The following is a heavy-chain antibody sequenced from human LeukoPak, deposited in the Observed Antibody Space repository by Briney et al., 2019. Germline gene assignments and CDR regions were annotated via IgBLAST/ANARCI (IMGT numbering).Heavy chain of an antibody. V-gene: IGHV1-18*04. CDR3: ARVMSEWLRSLSY. J-gene: IGHJ4*02. D-gene: IGHD5-12*01. Sequence: ASVKVSCKASGYILTGYYMHWMRQAPGQGLEWMGWISAYNGNTNYAQKLQGRVTMTTDTSTSTAYMELRSLRSDDTAVYYCARVMSEWLRSLSYWGQGTLVTVSS. CDR1: GYILTGYY. CDR2: ISAYNGNT.